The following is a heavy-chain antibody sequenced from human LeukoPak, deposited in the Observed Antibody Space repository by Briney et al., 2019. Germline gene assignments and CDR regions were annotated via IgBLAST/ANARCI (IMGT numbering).Heavy chain of an antibody. V-gene: IGHV3-33*01. CDR1: GFSFSDYG. J-gene: IGHJ3*02. CDR2: IWYDGSNK. CDR3: ARDSPGDFRSGNDGLDI. Sequence: GTSLRLSCAASGFSFSDYGMPWVRQAPGKGLEWVAFIWYDGSNKYYADSVKGRFTISRDNSKNTLYLKMNSLRAEDTAVYYCARDSPGDFRSGNDGLDIWGQGTMVTVSS. D-gene: IGHD3-3*01.